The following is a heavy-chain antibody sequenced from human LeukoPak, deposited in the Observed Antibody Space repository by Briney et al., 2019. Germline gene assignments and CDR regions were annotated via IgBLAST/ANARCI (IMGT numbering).Heavy chain of an antibody. CDR2: IYYSGST. D-gene: IGHD3-22*01. V-gene: IGHV4-59*08. CDR3: ARRHRSYDSGGHVIDY. Sequence: SETLSLTCTVSGGSISSYYWSWIRQPPGKGLEWIGYIYYSGSTNYNPSLKSRVTISVDTSKNQFSLKLSSVTAADTAMYYCARRHRSYDSGGHVIDYWGQGTLVTVSS. CDR1: GGSISSYY. J-gene: IGHJ4*02.